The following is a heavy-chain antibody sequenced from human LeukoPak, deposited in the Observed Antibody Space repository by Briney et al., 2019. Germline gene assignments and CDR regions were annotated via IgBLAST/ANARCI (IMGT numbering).Heavy chain of an antibody. CDR1: GFTFSNYA. CDR2: ISSDGSDK. D-gene: IGHD3-16*01. V-gene: IGHV3-30*18. J-gene: IGHJ4*02. Sequence: GGSLRLSCAASGFTFSNYAMHCVRQAPGKGLEWVAVISSDGSDKYYTDSVKGRFTISRDNSKNTLHLEMNSLGAEDTGLFYCAKDPGSIRNYFDYWGRGTLVTVSS. CDR3: AKDPGSIRNYFDY.